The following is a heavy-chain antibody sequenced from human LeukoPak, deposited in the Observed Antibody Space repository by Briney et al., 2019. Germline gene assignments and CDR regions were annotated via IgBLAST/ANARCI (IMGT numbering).Heavy chain of an antibody. Sequence: PGGSLRLSCAASGFTFSSYWMHWVRQAPGKGLVWVSRINSDGSSTSYADSVKGRFTISRDNAKNTLYLQMNSLRAEDTAVYYCAREPPGLWGDNWFDPWGQGTLVTVSS. D-gene: IGHD3-16*01. CDR3: AREPPGLWGDNWFDP. V-gene: IGHV3-74*01. CDR1: GFTFSSYW. J-gene: IGHJ5*02. CDR2: INSDGSST.